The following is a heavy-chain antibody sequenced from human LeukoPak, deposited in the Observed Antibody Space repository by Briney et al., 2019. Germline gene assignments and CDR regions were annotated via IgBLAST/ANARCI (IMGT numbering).Heavy chain of an antibody. CDR2: IYYNGST. J-gene: IGHJ4*02. CDR3: ARSPRWLQYRGVYFDF. Sequence: SETLSLTCTVSGGYISSYYWSWIRQPPGKGLEWIGYIYYNGSTNYNPSLKSRVTISVDTSKKQFSLKLSSVIAADTAVYYCARSPRWLQYRGVYFDFWGQGTLVTVSS. CDR1: GGYISSYY. D-gene: IGHD5-24*01. V-gene: IGHV4-59*01.